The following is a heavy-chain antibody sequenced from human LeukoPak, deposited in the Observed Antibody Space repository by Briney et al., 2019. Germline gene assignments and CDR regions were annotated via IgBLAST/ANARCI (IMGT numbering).Heavy chain of an antibody. Sequence: PLETLSLTCTVSGGSISSGDYYWSWIRQPPGKGLEWIGYIYYSGSTYYNPSLKSRVTISVDTSKNQFSLKLSSVTAADTAVYYCARDTPYYDILTGRSNMDVWGKGTTVTVSS. CDR3: ARDTPYYDILTGRSNMDV. D-gene: IGHD3-9*01. J-gene: IGHJ6*03. CDR1: GGSISSGDYY. V-gene: IGHV4-30-4*08. CDR2: IYYSGST.